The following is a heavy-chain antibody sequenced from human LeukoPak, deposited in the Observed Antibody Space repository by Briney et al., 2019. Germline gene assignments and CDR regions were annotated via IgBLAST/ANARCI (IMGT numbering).Heavy chain of an antibody. J-gene: IGHJ5*02. V-gene: IGHV4-30-2*01. CDR3: ARYGWGSYRFDP. CDR2: IYHSGST. Sequence: TTSETLSLTCTVSGGSISSGGYYWSWIRQPPGKGLEWIGYIYHSGSTYYNPSLKSRVTISIDRSENQFSLRLSSVTAADTAIYYCARYGWGSYRFDPWGQGTLVTVSS. D-gene: IGHD3-10*01. CDR1: GGSISSGGYY.